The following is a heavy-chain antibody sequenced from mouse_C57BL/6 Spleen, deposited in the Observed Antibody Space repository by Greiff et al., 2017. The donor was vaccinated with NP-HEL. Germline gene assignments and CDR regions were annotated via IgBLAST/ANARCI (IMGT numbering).Heavy chain of an antibody. CDR2: IDPSDSYT. Sequence: VQLQQSGAELVKPGASVKLSCKASGYTFTSYWMQWVKQRPGQGLEWIGEIDPSDSYTNYNQKFKGKATLTVDTSSSTAYMQLSSLTSEDSAVYYCAGHYYGSSYDWFAYWGQGTLVTVSA. J-gene: IGHJ3*01. CDR1: GYTFTSYW. D-gene: IGHD1-1*01. V-gene: IGHV1-50*01. CDR3: AGHYYGSSYDWFAY.